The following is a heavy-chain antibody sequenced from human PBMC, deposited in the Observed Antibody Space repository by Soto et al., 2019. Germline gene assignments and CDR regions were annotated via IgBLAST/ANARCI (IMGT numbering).Heavy chain of an antibody. CDR1: GDSVSSKSAA. CDR3: AREPYYYYGMDV. V-gene: IGHV6-1*01. Sequence: QTLSLTCAISGDSVSSKSAAWNWIRQSPSRGLEWLGRTYYKSKWYSDYVVSVKSRITIDADTSKNQFSLQLNSVTPEDTAVYYCAREPYYYYGMDVWGQGTTVTVSS. J-gene: IGHJ6*02. CDR2: TYYKSKWYS.